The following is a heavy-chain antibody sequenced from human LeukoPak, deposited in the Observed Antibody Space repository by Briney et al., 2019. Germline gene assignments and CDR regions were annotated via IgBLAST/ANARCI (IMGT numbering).Heavy chain of an antibody. CDR3: AREARFYGSGSYYNWYYYYYYYMDV. Sequence: GGSLRLSCAASGFTFDDYGMSWVRQVPGKGLEWVSGINWNGGSTGNADSVKGRFTISRDNAKNSLYLQMNSLRGEDTALYYCAREARFYGSGSYYNWYYYYYYYMDVWGKGTTVTVSS. CDR1: GFTFDDYG. V-gene: IGHV3-20*04. CDR2: INWNGGST. J-gene: IGHJ6*03. D-gene: IGHD3-10*01.